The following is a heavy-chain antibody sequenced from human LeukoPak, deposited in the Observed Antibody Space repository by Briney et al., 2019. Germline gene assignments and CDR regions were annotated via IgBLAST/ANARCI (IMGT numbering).Heavy chain of an antibody. J-gene: IGHJ4*02. V-gene: IGHV3-15*01. CDR3: TTIDMIVVVITH. CDR2: IKSKTDGGTT. D-gene: IGHD3-22*01. CDR1: GFTFSSST. Sequence: PGGSLRLSCAASGFTFSSSTMTWVRQAPGKGLEWVGRIKSKTDGGTTDYAAPVKGRFTISRDDSKNTLYLQMNSLKTEDTAVYYCTTIDMIVVVITHWGQGTLVTVSS.